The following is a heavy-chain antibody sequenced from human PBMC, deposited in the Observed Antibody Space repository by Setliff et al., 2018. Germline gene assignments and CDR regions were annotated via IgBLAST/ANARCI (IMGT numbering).Heavy chain of an antibody. Sequence: SETLSLTCTVSGGSISTYYWTWIRQPPGKALEWIGYIYYSGTTNYSPSLKSRVTISRDMSKNQFSLKLNSVTAADTAVYYCARGAYIGLDYWGQGTLVTVSS. CDR3: ARGAYIGLDY. V-gene: IGHV4-59*01. CDR1: GGSISTYY. J-gene: IGHJ4*02. CDR2: IYYSGTT. D-gene: IGHD4-4*01.